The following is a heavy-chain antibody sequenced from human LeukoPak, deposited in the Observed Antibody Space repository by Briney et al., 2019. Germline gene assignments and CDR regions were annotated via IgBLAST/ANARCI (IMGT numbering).Heavy chain of an antibody. D-gene: IGHD3-10*01. V-gene: IGHV1-18*01. CDR1: GYTFTSYG. CDR3: ARDAGPYRFGELLFEYYFDY. Sequence: EASVKVSCKASGYTFTSYGISWVRQAPGQGLEWMGWISAYNGNTNYAQKLQGRVTMTTDTSTSTAYMELRSLRSDDTAVYYCARDAGPYRFGELLFEYYFDYWGQGTLVTVSS. CDR2: ISAYNGNT. J-gene: IGHJ4*02.